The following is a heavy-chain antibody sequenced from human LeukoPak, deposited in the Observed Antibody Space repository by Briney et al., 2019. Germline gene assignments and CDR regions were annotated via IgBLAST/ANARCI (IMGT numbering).Heavy chain of an antibody. Sequence: SETLSLTCTVSGGSISRYYWSWIRQPAGKGLKWIGRIYTSGSTNYNPSLKSRVTMSVDTSKDQFSLKLTSVTAADTAVYYCARDPGDYPPYYFDYWGQGTLVTVSS. CDR1: GGSISRYY. CDR3: ARDPGDYPPYYFDY. V-gene: IGHV4-4*07. J-gene: IGHJ4*02. CDR2: IYTSGST. D-gene: IGHD2-21*02.